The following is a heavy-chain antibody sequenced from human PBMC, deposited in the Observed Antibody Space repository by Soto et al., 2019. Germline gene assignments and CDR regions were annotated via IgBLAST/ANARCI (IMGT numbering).Heavy chain of an antibody. V-gene: IGHV3-23*01. CDR3: AKFYHEPPGVY. D-gene: IGHD2-2*01. Sequence: EVQLLESGGGLVQPGGSLRLSCAASGFSFSSYAMSWVRQAPGKGLEWVSRISGSGGDTNYADSVKGRFTISRDTSKNPLYQHRNILGAEDTAVYHCAKFYHEPPGVYWGQGPLLTVCS. J-gene: IGHJ4*02. CDR1: GFSFSSYA. CDR2: ISGSGGDT.